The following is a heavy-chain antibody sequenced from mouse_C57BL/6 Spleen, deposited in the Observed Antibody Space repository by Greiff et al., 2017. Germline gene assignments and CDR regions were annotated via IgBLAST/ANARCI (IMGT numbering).Heavy chain of an antibody. CDR3: AREDYYGSRGGFAY. CDR1: GFSLTSYA. CDR2: IWTGGGT. J-gene: IGHJ3*01. Sequence: VQLVESGPGLVAPSQSLSITCTVSGFSLTSYAISWVRQPPGKGLEWLGVIWTGGGTNYNSALKSRLSISKDNSKSQVFLKMNSLQTDDTARYYCAREDYYGSRGGFAYWGQGTLVTVSA. D-gene: IGHD1-1*01. V-gene: IGHV2-9-1*01.